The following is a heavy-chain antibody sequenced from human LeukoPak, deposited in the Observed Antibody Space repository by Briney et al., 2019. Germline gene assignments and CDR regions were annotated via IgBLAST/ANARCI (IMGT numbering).Heavy chain of an antibody. V-gene: IGHV4-31*03. Sequence: SQTLSLTCTVSGGSISSGGYYWSWIRQHPGKGLEWIGYIYYSGSTYYNLSLKSRVTISVDTSKNQFSLKLSSVTAADTAVYYCARVDYSNYGRSYFDYWGQGTLVTVSS. CDR2: IYYSGST. D-gene: IGHD4-11*01. CDR3: ARVDYSNYGRSYFDY. J-gene: IGHJ4*02. CDR1: GGSISSGGYY.